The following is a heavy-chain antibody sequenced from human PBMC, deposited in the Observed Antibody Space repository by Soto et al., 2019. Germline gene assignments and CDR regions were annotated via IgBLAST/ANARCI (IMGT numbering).Heavy chain of an antibody. V-gene: IGHV4-59*01. CDR1: GGSISSYY. Sequence: SETLSLTCTVSGGSISSYYWSWIRQPPGKGLEWIGYIYYSGSTNYNPSLKSRVTISVDTSKNQFSLKLSSVTAADTAVYYCARESRITIVRGVIIHYYGMDVWGQGTTVTVSS. J-gene: IGHJ6*02. D-gene: IGHD3-10*01. CDR3: ARESRITIVRGVIIHYYGMDV. CDR2: IYYSGST.